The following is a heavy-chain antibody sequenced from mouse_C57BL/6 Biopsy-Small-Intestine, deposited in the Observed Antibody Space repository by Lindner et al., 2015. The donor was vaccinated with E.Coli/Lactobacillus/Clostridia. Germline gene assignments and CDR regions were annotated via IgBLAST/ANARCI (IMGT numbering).Heavy chain of an antibody. CDR2: INPSTDGT. V-gene: IGHV1-42*01. J-gene: IGHJ1*01. Sequence: VQLQESGPELVKPGTSVKISCKASGYSFTGYYMHWVKQSPEKSLEWIGEINPSTDGTTYNQKFKAKATLTVDKSSSTAYMQLKSLTSEDSAVYYCARRVYSYYSYGGYFDVWGAGTTVTVSS. D-gene: IGHD2-12*01. CDR1: GYSFTGYY. CDR3: ARRVYSYYSYGGYFDV.